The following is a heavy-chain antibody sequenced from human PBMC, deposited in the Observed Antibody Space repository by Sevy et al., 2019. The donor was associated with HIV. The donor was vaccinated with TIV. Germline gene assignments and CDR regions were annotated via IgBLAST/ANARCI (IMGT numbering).Heavy chain of an antibody. Sequence: ASVKVSCKAFGYTFTDYYIHWVRQALGQGPEWMGWFNPDSGYTNYAQKFLGRVTMTRDTSISTAYMDLSRLGSDDTAVYYCAREAVGASSTHFDYWGQGTLVTVSS. D-gene: IGHD1-26*01. CDR3: AREAVGASSTHFDY. V-gene: IGHV1-2*02. CDR1: GYTFTDYY. J-gene: IGHJ4*02. CDR2: FNPDSGYT.